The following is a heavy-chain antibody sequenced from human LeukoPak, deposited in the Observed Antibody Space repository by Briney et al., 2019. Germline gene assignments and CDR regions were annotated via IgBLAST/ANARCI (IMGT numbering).Heavy chain of an antibody. CDR2: IYHSGST. D-gene: IGHD3-16*02. J-gene: IGHJ4*02. V-gene: IGHV4-38-2*02. CDR1: GYSINSGYY. CDR3: AGSPFGGVIDKNYFDY. Sequence: PSETLSLTCTVSGYSINSGYYWGWIRQPPGKGLEWIGSIYHSGSTFYNPSLKSRVTISVDTSKNQFSLKLSSVTAADTAVYYCAGSPFGGVIDKNYFDYWGQGTLVTVSS.